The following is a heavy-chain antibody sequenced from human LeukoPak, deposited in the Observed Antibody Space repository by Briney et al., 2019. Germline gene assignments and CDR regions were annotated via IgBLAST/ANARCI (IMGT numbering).Heavy chain of an antibody. CDR3: ARRCDSSGYYSPGCY. J-gene: IGHJ4*02. CDR1: GYTFTGYY. Sequence: ASVKVSCKASGYTFTGYYMHWVRQAPGQGLEWMGWINPNSGGTDYAQKFQGRVTMTRDTSISTAYMELSRLRSDDTAVYYCARRCDSSGYYSPGCYWGQGTLVTVSS. D-gene: IGHD3-22*01. V-gene: IGHV1-2*02. CDR2: INPNSGGT.